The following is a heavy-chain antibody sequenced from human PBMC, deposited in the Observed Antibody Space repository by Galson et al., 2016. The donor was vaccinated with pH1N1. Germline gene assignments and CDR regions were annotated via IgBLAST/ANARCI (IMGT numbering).Heavy chain of an antibody. CDR1: GGSIRSSNW. V-gene: IGHV4-4*02. J-gene: IGHJ5*02. D-gene: IGHD4-23*01. Sequence: LSLTCAVSGGSIRSSNWWSWVRQPPGKGLEWIGEIYQTETTKYNPSLKSRVTLSLDKSKNHFSLNLASVTAADTAVYYCARDGGDYGGAGQYKYFDTWGQGTLVTVSS. CDR2: IYQTETT. CDR3: ARDGGDYGGAGQYKYFDT.